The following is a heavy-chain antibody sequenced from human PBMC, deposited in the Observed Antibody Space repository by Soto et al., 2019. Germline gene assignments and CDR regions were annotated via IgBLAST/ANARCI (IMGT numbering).Heavy chain of an antibody. CDR1: GGSFSDYF. CDR2: IHHSGTT. J-gene: IGHJ6*02. V-gene: IGHV4-34*01. Sequence: QVQLQQWGAGLLKPSETLSLACAVYGGSFSDYFWGWIRHPPGKGLEWIGEIHHSGTTHYNPALKSRVTISVDTSKNQFSLRLNSVPAADTAVYYCARQPVSLSGKFFFYSNGLDVWGQGTTVTVSS. CDR3: ARQPVSLSGKFFFYSNGLDV. D-gene: IGHD3-3*01.